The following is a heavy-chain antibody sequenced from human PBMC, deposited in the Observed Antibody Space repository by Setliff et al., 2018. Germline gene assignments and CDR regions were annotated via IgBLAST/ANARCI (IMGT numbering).Heavy chain of an antibody. CDR2: IYSDGSA. Sequence: TSETLSLTCSVSGGIIYDHWWTWIRQPAGAGLEWIGRIYSDGSADYNPSLRGRVTISVDKSKNQFFLKLTSMTAADTALYFCARERQGGFLEWAPFDSWGQGVVVTVSS. V-gene: IGHV4-4*07. J-gene: IGHJ4*02. CDR1: GGIIYDHW. CDR3: ARERQGGFLEWAPFDS. D-gene: IGHD3-3*01.